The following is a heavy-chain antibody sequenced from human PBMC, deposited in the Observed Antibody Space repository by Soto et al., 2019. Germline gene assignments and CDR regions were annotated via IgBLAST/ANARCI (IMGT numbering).Heavy chain of an antibody. J-gene: IGHJ4*02. CDR1: GGSVSTSGCY. CDR3: ARRGSRLSVAVAAFDY. CDR2: ISYSGST. V-gene: IGHV4-39*02. D-gene: IGHD6-19*01. Sequence: RTGRGCGGSVSTSGCYWGRIRKPPGTGLEWIGGISYSGSTYYNPSLKSRLTISVDTSKNHFSLKLTSVTAADTAVYFCARRGSRLSVAVAAFDYWSQGTLVTSPQ.